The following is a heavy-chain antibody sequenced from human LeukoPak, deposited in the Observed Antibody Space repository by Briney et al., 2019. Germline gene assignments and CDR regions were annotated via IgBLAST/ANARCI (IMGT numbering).Heavy chain of an antibody. J-gene: IGHJ4*02. Sequence: PSETLSLTCTVSGGSINNYYWSWIRQPPGKGLEWIRYIYYRGSTNYNPSLKSRVTFSVDTSKNQFSLKLNSVTAADTAVYYCARGGDYGDLRYFDYWGQGTLVTVSS. V-gene: IGHV4-59*01. D-gene: IGHD4-17*01. CDR2: IYYRGST. CDR1: GGSINNYY. CDR3: ARGGDYGDLRYFDY.